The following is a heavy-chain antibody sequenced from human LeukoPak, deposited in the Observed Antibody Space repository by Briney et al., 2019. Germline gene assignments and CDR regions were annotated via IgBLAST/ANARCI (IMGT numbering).Heavy chain of an antibody. CDR3: ASHRGDYATGYFDY. CDR1: GFTFSSYA. Sequence: LPGRSLRLSCAASGFTFSSYAMHWVRQAPGKGLEWVAIISYDGSNKYYADSVRGRFTISKDNSQNTLYLQMNSLRAEDTAVYYCASHRGDYATGYFDYWGQGTLVTVSS. V-gene: IGHV3-30*04. D-gene: IGHD1-1*01. J-gene: IGHJ4*02. CDR2: ISYDGSNK.